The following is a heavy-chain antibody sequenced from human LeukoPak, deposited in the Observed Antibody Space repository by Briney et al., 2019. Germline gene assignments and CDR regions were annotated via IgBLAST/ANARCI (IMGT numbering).Heavy chain of an antibody. J-gene: IGHJ4*02. CDR1: GGSINSYY. V-gene: IGHV4-59*01. CDR2: IYYSGST. D-gene: IGHD5-18*01. CDR3: ARSWEGVGYTYFDY. Sequence: PSETLSLTCTVSGGSINSYYWSWIRQPPGKGLEWIGYIYYSGSTNYNPSLKSRVTISVDTSKNQFSLKLSSVTAADTAVYYCARSWEGVGYTYFDYWGQGTLVTVSS.